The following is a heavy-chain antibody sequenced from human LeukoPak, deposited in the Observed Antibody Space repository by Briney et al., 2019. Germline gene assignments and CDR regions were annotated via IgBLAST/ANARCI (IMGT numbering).Heavy chain of an antibody. CDR3: ATSPGIAVAGFQYYFDY. J-gene: IGHJ4*02. V-gene: IGHV3-30*03. CDR1: GFTFSSYG. Sequence: PGRSLRLSCAASGFTFSSYGMHWVRQAPGKGLEWVAVISYDGSSKYYADSVKGRFTISRDNSKNTLYLQMNSLRAEDTAVYYCATSPGIAVAGFQYYFDYWGQGTLVTVSS. CDR2: ISYDGSSK. D-gene: IGHD6-19*01.